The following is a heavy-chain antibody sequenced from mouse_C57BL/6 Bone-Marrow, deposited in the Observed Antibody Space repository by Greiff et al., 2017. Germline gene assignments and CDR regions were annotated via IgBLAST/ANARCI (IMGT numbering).Heavy chain of an antibody. J-gene: IGHJ3*01. V-gene: IGHV1-62-2*01. CDR1: GYTFTAYP. Sequence: QVQLQQSGAELVKPGASVKLSCKASGYTFTAYPIHWVKQRSGQGLEWIGCFYPGSGSIKYNEKFKDKATLTADKSSSTVYLELSRLTSDDSAVYFCARREEDYYPWFAYWGQGTLVTVSA. CDR2: FYPGSGSI. D-gene: IGHD1-1*02. CDR3: ARREEDYYPWFAY.